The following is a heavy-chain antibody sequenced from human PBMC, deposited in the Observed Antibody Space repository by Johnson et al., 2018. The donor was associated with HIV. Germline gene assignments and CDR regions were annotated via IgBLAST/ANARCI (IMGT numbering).Heavy chain of an antibody. D-gene: IGHD6-13*01. CDR3: AKDRRGKQQLVTGNDAFDI. CDR2: IRSKANSYAT. J-gene: IGHJ3*02. CDR1: GFTFSGSA. Sequence: VQLVESGGGLVQPGGSLKLSCAASGFTFSGSAMHWVRQASGKGLEWVGRIRSKANSYATAYAASVNGRFTISSDDSKNTAYLQMNSLKTEDTAVYYCAKDRRGKQQLVTGNDAFDIWGQGTMVTVSS. V-gene: IGHV3-73*02.